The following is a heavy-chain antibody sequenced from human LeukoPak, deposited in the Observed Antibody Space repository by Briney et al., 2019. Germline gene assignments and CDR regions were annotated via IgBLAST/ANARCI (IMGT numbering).Heavy chain of an antibody. CDR1: GYTFTSYG. J-gene: IGHJ6*02. D-gene: IGHD1-1*01. Sequence: RASVKVSCKASGYTFTSYGISWVRQAPGQGLEWMGWISAYNGNTNYAQKLQGRVTMTTDTSTSTAYMELRSLRSDDTAVYYCASNDGSAGYYYGMDVWGQGTTVRLL. CDR3: ASNDGSAGYYYGMDV. V-gene: IGHV1-18*01. CDR2: ISAYNGNT.